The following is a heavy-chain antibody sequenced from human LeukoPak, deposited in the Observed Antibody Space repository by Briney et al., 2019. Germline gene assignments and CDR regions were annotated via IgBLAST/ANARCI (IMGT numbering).Heavy chain of an antibody. CDR2: ISGGSRAI. V-gene: IGHV3-23*01. CDR3: AREGDRGVAVADYFDY. CDR1: GFSFSDYS. J-gene: IGHJ4*02. Sequence: GGSLRLSCAASGFSFSDYSMAWVRQAPGRGLEWVSFISGGSRAIFYGDSVNGRFSISRDNSKNTLYLEMNILRVDDTAVYYCAREGDRGVAVADYFDYWGQGILVTVSS. D-gene: IGHD6-19*01.